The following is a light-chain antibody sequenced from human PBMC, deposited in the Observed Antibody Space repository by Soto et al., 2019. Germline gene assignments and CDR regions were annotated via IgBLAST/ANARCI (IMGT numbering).Light chain of an antibody. CDR1: QSINNW. CDR3: QQYKSYSA. Sequence: DIQMTQSPSTLSASVGDRVTITCRASQSINNWLAWYQQKPGKAPKILISDASILESGVPSRFSGSGSGTEFTLTISSLQPDDVATYYCQQYKSYSAFGQGTKLEIK. J-gene: IGKJ2*01. V-gene: IGKV1-5*01. CDR2: DAS.